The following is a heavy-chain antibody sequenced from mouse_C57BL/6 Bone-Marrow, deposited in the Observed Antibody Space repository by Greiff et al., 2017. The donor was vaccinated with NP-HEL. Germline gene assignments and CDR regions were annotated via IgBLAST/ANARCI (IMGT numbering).Heavy chain of an antibody. CDR1: GFTFSDFY. J-gene: IGHJ3*01. D-gene: IGHD1-1*02. Sequence: EVKVEESGGGLVQSGRSLRLSCATSGFTFSDFYMEWVRQAPGKGLEWIAASRNKANDYTTEYSASVKGRFIVSRDTSQSILYLQMNALRAEETAIYYCARDAWGGWTWFAYWGQGTLVTVSA. V-gene: IGHV7-1*01. CDR3: ARDAWGGWTWFAY. CDR2: SRNKANDYTT.